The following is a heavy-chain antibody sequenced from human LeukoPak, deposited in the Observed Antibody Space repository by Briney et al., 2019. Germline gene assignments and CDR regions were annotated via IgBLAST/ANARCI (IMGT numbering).Heavy chain of an antibody. D-gene: IGHD2/OR15-2a*01. CDR3: ARAFSYYGMDV. V-gene: IGHV3-21*01. CDR2: ISSSNSYI. Sequence: GGSLRLSCAASGFTFSSYSMNWVRQAPGKGLEWVSSISSSNSYIYYADSVKGRFTISRDNTKNSLYLQINSLRAEDTAVYYCARAFSYYGMDVWGQGTTVTVSS. CDR1: GFTFSSYS. J-gene: IGHJ6*02.